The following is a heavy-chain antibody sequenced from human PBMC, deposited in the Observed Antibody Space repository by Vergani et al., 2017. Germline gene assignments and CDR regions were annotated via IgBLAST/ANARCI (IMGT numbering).Heavy chain of an antibody. CDR3: ARGGYDGWFDP. J-gene: IGHJ5*02. CDR2: IVVGSGNT. V-gene: IGHV1-58*01. Sequence: QMQLVQSGPEVKKPGTSVKVSCKASGFTFTSSAVQWVRQARGQRLEWIGWIVVGSGNTNYAQKCQERVTITRDMSTSTAYRELSSLRSEDTAVYYCARGGYDGWFDPWGQGTLVTVSS. CDR1: GFTFTSSA. D-gene: IGHD5-12*01.